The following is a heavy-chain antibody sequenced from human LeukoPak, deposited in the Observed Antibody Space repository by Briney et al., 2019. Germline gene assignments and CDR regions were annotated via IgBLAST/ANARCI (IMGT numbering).Heavy chain of an antibody. CDR3: ARHEGSGSYYSY. CDR2: ISPDDSEI. V-gene: IGHV5-51*01. Sequence: GESLKTSCKGSGYSFTTYWIAWVRQMPGRGLEWMGIISPDDSEIRYSPSFRGQVTISADKSTSTAYLQWSRLRASDTAIYYCARHEGSGSYYSYWGQGTLVTVSS. CDR1: GYSFTTYW. D-gene: IGHD1-26*01. J-gene: IGHJ4*02.